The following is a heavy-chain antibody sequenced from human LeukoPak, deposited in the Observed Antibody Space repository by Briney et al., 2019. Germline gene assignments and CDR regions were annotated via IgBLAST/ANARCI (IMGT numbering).Heavy chain of an antibody. J-gene: IGHJ4*02. Sequence: SQTLSLTCTVSGGSISSGSYYWSRIRQPAGKGLEWIARIYTSGSTNYNPSLKSRVTISVDTSKNQFSLKLSSVTAADTAVYYCARGYWFYFDYWGQGTLVTVSS. CDR3: ARGYWFYFDY. V-gene: IGHV4-61*02. D-gene: IGHD2-8*02. CDR2: IYTSGST. CDR1: GGSISSGSYY.